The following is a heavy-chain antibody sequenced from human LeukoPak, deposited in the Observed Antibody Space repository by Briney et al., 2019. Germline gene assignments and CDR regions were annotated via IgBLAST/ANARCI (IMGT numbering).Heavy chain of an antibody. CDR3: ARDNPLLRSIVGATGGAFDP. Sequence: ASVKVSCKASGYTFTSYDINWVRQATGQGLEWMGWMNPNSGNTGYAQKFQGRVTITRNTSISTAYMELSSLRSEDTAVYYCARDNPLLRSIVGATGGAFDPWGQGTLVTVSS. V-gene: IGHV1-8*03. CDR2: MNPNSGNT. CDR1: GYTFTSYD. J-gene: IGHJ5*02. D-gene: IGHD1-26*01.